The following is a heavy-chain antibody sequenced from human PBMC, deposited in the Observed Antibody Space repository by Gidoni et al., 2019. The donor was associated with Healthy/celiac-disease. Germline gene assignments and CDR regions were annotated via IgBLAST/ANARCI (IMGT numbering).Heavy chain of an antibody. V-gene: IGHV4-34*01. CDR3: ARSGVFIWRARDYYYGMDV. J-gene: IGHJ6*02. CDR1: GGSFSGYY. Sequence: QVQLQQWGAGLLKPSETLSLTCAVYGGSFSGYYWRWIRQPPGKGLEWIGEINHSGSTNYNPSLKSRVTISVDTSKNQFSLKLSSVTAADTAVYYCARSGVFIWRARDYYYGMDVWGQGTTVTVSS. D-gene: IGHD3-10*01. CDR2: INHSGST.